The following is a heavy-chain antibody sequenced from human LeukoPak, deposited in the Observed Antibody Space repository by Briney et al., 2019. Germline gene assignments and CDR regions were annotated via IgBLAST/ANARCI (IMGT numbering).Heavy chain of an antibody. Sequence: GGSLRLSCAASGFTVSSNYMSWVRQAPGKGLEWVSVIYSGGSTYYADSVKGRFTISRDNSKNTLYLQMNSLRAEDTAVYYCARDKTGFWSGYYIDYWGQGTLVTVSS. CDR2: IYSGGST. CDR3: ARDKTGFWSGYYIDY. D-gene: IGHD3-3*01. V-gene: IGHV3-66*02. CDR1: GFTVSSNY. J-gene: IGHJ4*02.